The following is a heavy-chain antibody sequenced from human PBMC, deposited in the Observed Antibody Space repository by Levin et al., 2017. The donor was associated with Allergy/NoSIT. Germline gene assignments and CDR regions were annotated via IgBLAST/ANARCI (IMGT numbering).Heavy chain of an antibody. Sequence: GGSLRLSCAASGFTFSSYAMHWVRQAPGKGLEWVAVISYDGSNKYYADSVKGRFTISRDNSKNTLYLQMNSLRAEDTAVYYCARAAEDTMVRGVYYFDYWGQGTLVTVSS. D-gene: IGHD3-10*01. CDR2: ISYDGSNK. CDR3: ARAAEDTMVRGVYYFDY. V-gene: IGHV3-30-3*01. CDR1: GFTFSSYA. J-gene: IGHJ4*02.